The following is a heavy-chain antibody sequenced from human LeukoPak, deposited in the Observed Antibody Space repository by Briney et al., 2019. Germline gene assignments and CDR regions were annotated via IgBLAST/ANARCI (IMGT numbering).Heavy chain of an antibody. Sequence: SETLSLTCTVSGGSVSSSSYYWGWIRQPPGKGLEWIGSIYHIGSTYYNPSLKRRVTISVDTSKNQFSLKLSSVTAADTAVYYCARDVVAAAGTWDYWGQGTLVTVSS. D-gene: IGHD6-13*01. V-gene: IGHV4-39*07. CDR3: ARDVVAAAGTWDY. CDR1: GGSVSSSSYY. CDR2: IYHIGST. J-gene: IGHJ4*02.